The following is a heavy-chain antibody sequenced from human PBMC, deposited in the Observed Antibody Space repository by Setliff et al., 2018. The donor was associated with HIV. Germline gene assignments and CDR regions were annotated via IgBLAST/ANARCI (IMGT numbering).Heavy chain of an antibody. CDR3: ARGAWYSSGWYSSRYMDV. CDR1: GYTFDAKY. Sequence: ASVKVSCKTSGYTFDAKYINWVRQATGQGLEWMGWMNPNSGNTGYAQKFQGRVTMTRDTSISTAYMELSSLRSDDTAVYYCARGAWYSSGWYSSRYMDVWGKGTTVTVSS. D-gene: IGHD6-19*01. J-gene: IGHJ6*03. CDR2: MNPNSGNT. V-gene: IGHV1-8*02.